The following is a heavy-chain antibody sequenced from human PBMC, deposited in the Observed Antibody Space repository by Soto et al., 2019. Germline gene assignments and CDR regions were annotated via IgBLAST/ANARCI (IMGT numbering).Heavy chain of an antibody. CDR3: ASWSRVAAPIRPTFDY. V-gene: IGHV3-48*02. CDR1: GFTFSSYS. CDR2: ISSSSSTI. Sequence: EVQLVESGGGLVQPGGSLRLSCAASGFTFSSYSMNWVRQAPGKGLEWVSYISSSSSTIYYADSVKGRFTISRDNAKNSLYLQMNSLRDEDTAVYYCASWSRVAAPIRPTFDYWGQGTLVTVSS. D-gene: IGHD2-15*01. J-gene: IGHJ4*02.